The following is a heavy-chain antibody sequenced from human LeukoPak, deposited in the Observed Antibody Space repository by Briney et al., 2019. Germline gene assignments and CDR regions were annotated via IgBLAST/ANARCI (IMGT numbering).Heavy chain of an antibody. V-gene: IGHV3-23*01. Sequence: GGSLRLSCAASGFTFSSYAMSWVRQAPGKGLEWVSAISGSGGSTYYADSVKGRLTIPRDNSKNTLYLQMSSLGSEDTAVYYCAKEQGDYVWGIYLPDWGQGTLVTVSS. CDR1: GFTFSSYA. D-gene: IGHD3-16*02. CDR2: ISGSGGST. J-gene: IGHJ4*02. CDR3: AKEQGDYVWGIYLPD.